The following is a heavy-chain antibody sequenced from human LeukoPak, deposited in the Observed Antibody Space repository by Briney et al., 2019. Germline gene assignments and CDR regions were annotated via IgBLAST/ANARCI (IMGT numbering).Heavy chain of an antibody. CDR2: IYSGGST. V-gene: IGHV3-66*01. J-gene: IGHJ4*02. Sequence: PGGSLRLSCAASGFTVRSNYMSCVRQAPGKGLEWVSVIYSGGSTYYADSVKGRFTISRDNSKNTLYLQMNSLRAEDTAVYYCARGGYSYGLDYWGQGTLVTVSS. CDR3: ARGGYSYGLDY. D-gene: IGHD5-18*01. CDR1: GFTVRSNY.